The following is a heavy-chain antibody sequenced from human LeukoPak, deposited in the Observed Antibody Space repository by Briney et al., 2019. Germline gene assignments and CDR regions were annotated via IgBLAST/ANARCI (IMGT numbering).Heavy chain of an antibody. D-gene: IGHD2-2*02. CDR2: IYYSGST. CDR3: ARGYPRYYFDY. V-gene: IGHV4-59*01. Sequence: SETLSLTCTVSGGSISSYYWSWIRQPPGKGLEWIGYIYYSGSTNYNPSLKSRVTISVDTSKSQFSLKLSSVTAADTAVYYCARGYPRYYFDYWGQGTLVTVSS. J-gene: IGHJ4*02. CDR1: GGSISSYY.